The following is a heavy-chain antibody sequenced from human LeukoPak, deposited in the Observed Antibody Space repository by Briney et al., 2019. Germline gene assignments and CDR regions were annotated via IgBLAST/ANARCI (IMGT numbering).Heavy chain of an antibody. CDR2: INSDGSSL. V-gene: IGHV3-74*01. Sequence: PGGSLRLSCAASEFTFSSYWVQWVRQAPGKGLVWISRINSDGSSLSYADSVKGRFTISRDNAKNTVYLQMNSLRAEDTAVYYCARSRYTGSHFDYWGQGTLVTVSS. CDR3: ARSRYTGSHFDY. D-gene: IGHD1-26*01. J-gene: IGHJ4*02. CDR1: EFTFSSYW.